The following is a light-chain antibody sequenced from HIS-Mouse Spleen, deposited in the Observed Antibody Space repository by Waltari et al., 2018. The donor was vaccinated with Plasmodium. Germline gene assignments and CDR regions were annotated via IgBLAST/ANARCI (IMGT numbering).Light chain of an antibody. CDR3: QQYGSSGT. V-gene: IGKV3-20*01. Sequence: EIVLTQSPGTLSLSPGESATLSCRASQSVSSSYLACYQQKPGQAPRLLIYGASSRATGIPDRFSGSGSGTDFTLTISRLEPEDFAVYYCQQYGSSGTFGQGTKVEIK. CDR2: GAS. J-gene: IGKJ1*01. CDR1: QSVSSSY.